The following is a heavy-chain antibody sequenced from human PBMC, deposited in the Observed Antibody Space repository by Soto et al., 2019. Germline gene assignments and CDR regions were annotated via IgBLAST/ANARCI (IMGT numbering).Heavy chain of an antibody. Sequence: SETLSLTCTVSGGSIIPYYWSFIRHPPVKGREWIGYIYYSGTTNYNPSLKSRVTISVDTSKKQFSLEVSSVTAADTAVYYCARVHFLGSGTYYIDYWGQGTLVTVSS. CDR3: ARVHFLGSGTYYIDY. V-gene: IGHV4-59*01. CDR1: GGSIIPYY. D-gene: IGHD3-10*01. CDR2: IYYSGTT. J-gene: IGHJ4*02.